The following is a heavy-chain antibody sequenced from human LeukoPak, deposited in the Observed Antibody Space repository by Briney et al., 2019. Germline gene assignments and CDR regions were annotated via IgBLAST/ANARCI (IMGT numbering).Heavy chain of an antibody. D-gene: IGHD2-2*01. CDR3: ASMPVLGGYYFDY. CDR2: IYYSGST. CDR1: GGSISSYY. J-gene: IGHJ4*02. Sequence: SETLSLTCTVSGGSISSYYWSWIRQPPGKGLEWIGYIYYSGSTYYNPSLKSRVTISVDTSKNQFSLKLSSVTAADTAVYYCASMPVLGGYYFDYWGQGTLVTVSS. V-gene: IGHV4-59*08.